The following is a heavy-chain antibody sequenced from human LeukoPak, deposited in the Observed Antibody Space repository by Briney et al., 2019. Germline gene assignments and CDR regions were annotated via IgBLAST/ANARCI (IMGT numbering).Heavy chain of an antibody. CDR3: VSYYDFWSGYYRGTGMDV. CDR1: GGSISSSSYY. V-gene: IGHV4-39*01. CDR2: IYYSGST. D-gene: IGHD3-3*01. Sequence: SETLSLTCTVSGGSISSSSYYWGWIRQPPGTGLEWIGSIYYSGSTYYNPSLKSRVTISVDTSKNQFSLKLSSVTAADTAVYYCVSYYDFWSGYYRGTGMDVWGQGTTVTVSS. J-gene: IGHJ6*02.